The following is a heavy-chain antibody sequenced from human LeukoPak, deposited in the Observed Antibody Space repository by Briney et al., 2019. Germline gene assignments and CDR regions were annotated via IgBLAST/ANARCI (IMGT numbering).Heavy chain of an antibody. J-gene: IGHJ4*02. Sequence: SVKVSFKASGGTFSSYAISWVRQAPGQGLEWMGGIIPIFGTANYAQKFQGRVTITADESTSTAYMELSSLRSEDTAVYYCARDGVGEMATINFDYWGQGTLVTVSS. V-gene: IGHV1-69*13. CDR1: GGTFSSYA. D-gene: IGHD5-24*01. CDR3: ARDGVGEMATINFDY. CDR2: IIPIFGTA.